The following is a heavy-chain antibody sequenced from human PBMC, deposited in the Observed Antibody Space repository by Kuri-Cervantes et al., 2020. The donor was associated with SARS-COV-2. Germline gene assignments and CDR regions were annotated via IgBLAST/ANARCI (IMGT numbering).Heavy chain of an antibody. D-gene: IGHD3-3*01. Sequence: LRLSCTVSGGSISSCGYYWSWIRQHPGKGLEWIGYIYYSGSTYYNPSLKSRVTISVDTSKNQFSLKLISVTAADTAVYYCARADSDFWSGGRRYYFDYWGQGTLVTVSS. CDR2: IYYSGST. CDR3: ARADSDFWSGGRRYYFDY. J-gene: IGHJ4*02. V-gene: IGHV4-31*03. CDR1: GGSISSCGYY.